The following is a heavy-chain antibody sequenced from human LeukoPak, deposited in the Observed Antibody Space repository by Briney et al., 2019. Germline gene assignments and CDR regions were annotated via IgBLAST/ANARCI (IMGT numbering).Heavy chain of an antibody. CDR3: ASHYYDSSGSDY. CDR2: INAGNGNA. J-gene: IGHJ4*02. Sequence: ASVKVSCKASGYTFTSYAMHWVRQAPGQRLEWMGWINAGNGNAKYSQKFQGRVTITRDTSASTAHMELSSLRSEDTAVYYCASHYYDSSGSDYWGQGTLVTVSS. V-gene: IGHV1-3*01. D-gene: IGHD3-22*01. CDR1: GYTFTSYA.